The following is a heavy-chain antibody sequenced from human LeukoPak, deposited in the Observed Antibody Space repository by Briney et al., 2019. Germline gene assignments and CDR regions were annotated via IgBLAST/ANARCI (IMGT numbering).Heavy chain of an antibody. CDR1: GYTFTGYY. D-gene: IGHD3-16*02. CDR2: INPNSGGT. CDR3: ARDVITSGGVIVILEYFQH. V-gene: IGHV1-2*06. J-gene: IGHJ1*01. Sequence: ASVKVSCKASGYTFTGYYMHWLRQAPGQGLEWMGRINPNSGGTNYAQKFQGRVTMTRDTSISTAYMELSRLRSDDTAVYYCARDVITSGGVIVILEYFQHWGQGTLVTVSS.